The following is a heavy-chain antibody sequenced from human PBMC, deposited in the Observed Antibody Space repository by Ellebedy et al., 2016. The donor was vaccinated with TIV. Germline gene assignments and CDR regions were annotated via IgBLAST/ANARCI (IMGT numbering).Heavy chain of an antibody. Sequence: MPSETLSLTCAVPGGSISSSNWWSWVRQPPGKGLEWIGEIYHSGNTNYNPSLKSRVTISVDKSKNQFSLKLNSVTAADTAVYYCAREGENTVMALDYWGQGTLVTVSS. V-gene: IGHV4-4*02. CDR3: AREGENTVMALDY. CDR2: IYHSGNT. D-gene: IGHD5-18*01. J-gene: IGHJ4*02. CDR1: GGSISSSNW.